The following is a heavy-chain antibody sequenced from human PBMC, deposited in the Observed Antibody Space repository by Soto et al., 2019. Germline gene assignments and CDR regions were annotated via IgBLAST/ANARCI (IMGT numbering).Heavy chain of an antibody. D-gene: IGHD3-16*01. J-gene: IGHJ1*01. CDR1: EGCISSYY. Sequence: PSETLSLTCTVYEGCISSYYWSWIRQPPGKGLEWIGYIYYSGSTNYNPSLKSRVTISVDTSKNQFSLKLSSVTAADTAVYYCAIFEGVATVSYYFHFWGPGGLRAVSS. CDR2: IYYSGST. CDR3: AIFEGVATVSYYFHF. V-gene: IGHV4-59*01.